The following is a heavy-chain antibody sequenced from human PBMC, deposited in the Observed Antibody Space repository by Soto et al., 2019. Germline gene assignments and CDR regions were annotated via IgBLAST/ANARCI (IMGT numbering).Heavy chain of an antibody. D-gene: IGHD5-18*01. CDR1: GGSISSSSYY. CDR3: ARHRGYSFRGLDYYYYMDV. Sequence: SETLSLTCTVSGGSISSSSYYWGWIRQPPGKGLEWIGSIYYRGSTYYNPSLKSRVTISVDTSKNQFSLKLSSVTAADTAVYYCARHRGYSFRGLDYYYYMDVWGKGTTVTVSS. V-gene: IGHV4-39*01. J-gene: IGHJ6*03. CDR2: IYYRGST.